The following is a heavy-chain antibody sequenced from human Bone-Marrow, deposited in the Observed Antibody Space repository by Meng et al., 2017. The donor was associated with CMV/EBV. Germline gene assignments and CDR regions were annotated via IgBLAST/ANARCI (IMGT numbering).Heavy chain of an antibody. CDR3: ARLWFGENLDY. Sequence: RLSCAAAGLTFSSYWMSWVRQAPGKGLEWVANIKQDGSEKYYVDSVKGRFTISRDNAKNSLYLQMNSLRAEDTAVYYCARLWFGENLDYWGQGTLVTVS. V-gene: IGHV3-7*01. J-gene: IGHJ4*02. D-gene: IGHD3-10*01. CDR2: IKQDGSEK. CDR1: GLTFSSYW.